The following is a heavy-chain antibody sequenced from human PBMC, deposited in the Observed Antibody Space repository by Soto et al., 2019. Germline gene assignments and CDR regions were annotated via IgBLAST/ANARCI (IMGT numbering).Heavy chain of an antibody. CDR2: IYAADSDI. CDR3: ARQGSKYGPNFDY. V-gene: IGHV5-51*01. CDR1: GYSFTSYW. D-gene: IGHD2-15*01. J-gene: IGHJ4*02. Sequence: GESLKISCKGSGYSFTSYWIGWVRQMPGKGLEWMGSIYAADSDIRYSPSFQGQVTISADKSINTAYLQWSSLKASDTAMYYCARQGSKYGPNFDYWGQGTLVTVSS.